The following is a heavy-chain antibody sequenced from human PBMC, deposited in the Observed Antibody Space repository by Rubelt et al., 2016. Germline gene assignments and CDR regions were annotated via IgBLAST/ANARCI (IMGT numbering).Heavy chain of an antibody. CDR3: ARDDCSSTSCSPQG. D-gene: IGHD2-2*01. J-gene: IGHJ4*02. Sequence: QVQLVQSGAEVKKPGSSAKVSCKASGGTFSSYAISWVRQAPGQGLEWMGRIIPILGIANYAQKFQGRVTITADKSTSTAYMELSSLRSEDTAVYYCARDDCSSTSCSPQGWGQGTLVTVSS. CDR2: IIPILGIA. V-gene: IGHV1-69*04. CDR1: GGTFSSYA.